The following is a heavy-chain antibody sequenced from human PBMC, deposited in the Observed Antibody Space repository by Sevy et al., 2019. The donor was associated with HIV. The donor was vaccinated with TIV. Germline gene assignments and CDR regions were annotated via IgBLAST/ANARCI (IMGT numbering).Heavy chain of an antibody. CDR3: ARMGYSSCRVDY. D-gene: IGHD6-19*01. J-gene: IGHJ4*02. CDR2: ISSSSSYI. V-gene: IGHV3-21*01. Sequence: GGSLRLSCAASGFTFSSYSMNWVRQAPGKGLEWVSSISSSSSYIYYADSVKGRFTISRDNAKNSVYLQMNSLRAEDTAVYYCARMGYSSCRVDYWGQGTLVTVSS. CDR1: GFTFSSYS.